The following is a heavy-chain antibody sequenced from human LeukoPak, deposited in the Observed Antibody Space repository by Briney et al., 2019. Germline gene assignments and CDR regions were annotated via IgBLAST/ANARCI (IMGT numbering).Heavy chain of an antibody. J-gene: IGHJ5*02. V-gene: IGHV3-7*03. CDR1: GFTFSSYW. Sequence: GGSLRLSCAASGFTFSSYWMSWVRQAPGKGLEWVANIKQDGSEKYYVDSVKGRFTISRDNAKNSLYLQMNSLRAEDTAVYYCAGYDYADWLDPWGQGTLVTVSS. D-gene: IGHD4-17*01. CDR3: AGYDYADWLDP. CDR2: IKQDGSEK.